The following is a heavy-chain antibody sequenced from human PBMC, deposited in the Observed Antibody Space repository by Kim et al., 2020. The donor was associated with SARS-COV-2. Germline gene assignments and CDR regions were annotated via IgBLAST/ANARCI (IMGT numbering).Heavy chain of an antibody. Sequence: AQKLQGRVTMTTDTSTSTAYMGLRSLRSDDTAVYYCARDRELLWFGGFDYWGQGTLVTVSS. D-gene: IGHD3-10*01. CDR3: ARDRELLWFGGFDY. V-gene: IGHV1-18*01. J-gene: IGHJ4*02.